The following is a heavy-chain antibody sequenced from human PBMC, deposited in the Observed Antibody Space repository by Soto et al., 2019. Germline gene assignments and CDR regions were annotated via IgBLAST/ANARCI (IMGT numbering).Heavy chain of an antibody. J-gene: IGHJ6*02. CDR1: GGSISSGDYY. CDR2: IYYSGST. CDR3: ARARGIAAAYGMDV. Sequence: QVQLQESGPGLVKSSQTLSLTCTVSGGSISSGDYYWSWIRQPPGKGLEWIGYIYYSGSTYYNPSLKSRVTISVDTSKNQFSLKLSSVTAADTALYYCARARGIAAAYGMDVWGQGTTVTVSS. D-gene: IGHD6-13*01. V-gene: IGHV4-30-4*01.